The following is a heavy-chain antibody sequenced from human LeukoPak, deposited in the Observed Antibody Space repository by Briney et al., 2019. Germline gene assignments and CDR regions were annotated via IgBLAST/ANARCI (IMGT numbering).Heavy chain of an antibody. CDR3: ARLSSGSSSWYDIDY. V-gene: IGHV4-59*08. Sequence: PSETLSLTCIVSGGSISSYYWSWIRQPPGKGLEWIGYIYYSGSTNYNPSLKSRVTISVDTSKNQFSLKLSSVTAADTAVYYCARLSSGSSSWYDIDYWGQGTLVTVSS. CDR1: GGSISSYY. CDR2: IYYSGST. J-gene: IGHJ4*02. D-gene: IGHD6-13*01.